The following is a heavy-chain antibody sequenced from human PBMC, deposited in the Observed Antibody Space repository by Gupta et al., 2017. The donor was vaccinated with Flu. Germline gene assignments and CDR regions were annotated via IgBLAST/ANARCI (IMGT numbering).Heavy chain of an antibody. Sequence: QVQLQQWGAGLLKPSETLSLTCAVYGGSFSGYYWSWIRQPPGKGLEWIGEINHSGSTNYNPSLKSRVTISVDTSKNQFSLKLSSVTAADTAVYYCARGKFGRLAAGPRGVDYWGQGTLVTVSS. V-gene: IGHV4-34*01. CDR2: INHSGST. D-gene: IGHD6-6*01. CDR1: GGSFSGYY. J-gene: IGHJ4*02. CDR3: ARGKFGRLAAGPRGVDY.